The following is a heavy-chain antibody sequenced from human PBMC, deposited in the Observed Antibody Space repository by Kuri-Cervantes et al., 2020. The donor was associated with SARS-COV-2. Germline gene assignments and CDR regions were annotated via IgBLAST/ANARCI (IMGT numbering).Heavy chain of an antibody. CDR2: IYYGGST. CDR1: GFSVTSGSYY. V-gene: IGHV4-61*01. D-gene: IGHD3/OR15-3a*01. CDR3: ARGFWTGFLFDS. Sequence: GSLRLSCSVSGFSVTSGSYYWSWPRQSPGKGLEWIGYIYYGGSTTYNPALKSRVTISIDMTNNQFFLNLKGASAADTAVYYCARGFWTGFLFDSWGQGSLVTVSS. J-gene: IGHJ4*02.